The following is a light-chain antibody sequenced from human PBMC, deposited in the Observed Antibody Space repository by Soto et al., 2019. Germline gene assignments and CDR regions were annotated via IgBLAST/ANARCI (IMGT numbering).Light chain of an antibody. CDR2: EVT. J-gene: IGLJ2*01. V-gene: IGLV2-14*01. CDR1: SSDVGGYDY. Sequence: QSVLTQPASVSASPGQSITISCTGTSSDVGGYDYVSWYQQYPGKTPKLIIYEVTNRPSGVSNRFSGSKSGNTASLTISGLQTEDEADYYCSSYTSSSSLLFGGGTKVTVL. CDR3: SSYTSSSSLL.